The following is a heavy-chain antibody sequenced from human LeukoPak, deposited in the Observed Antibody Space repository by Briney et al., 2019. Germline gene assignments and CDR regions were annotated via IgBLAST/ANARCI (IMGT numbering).Heavy chain of an antibody. V-gene: IGHV3-30*01. CDR3: VASPKYSSSWYEYLEH. J-gene: IGHJ1*01. Sequence: GGSLRLSCAASGFTFSNYAVHWVRQAPGKGLEWVAVISHDGSNKYYADSVKGRFTISRDNSMNTLFLQMNSLRAEDTAMYYCVASPKYSSSWYEYLEHWGQGALVTVSS. CDR2: ISHDGSNK. D-gene: IGHD6-13*01. CDR1: GFTFSNYA.